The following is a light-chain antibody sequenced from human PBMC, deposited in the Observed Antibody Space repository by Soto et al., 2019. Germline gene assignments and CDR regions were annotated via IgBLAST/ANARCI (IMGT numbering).Light chain of an antibody. V-gene: IGLV1-51*02. J-gene: IGLJ2*01. Sequence: QSVLTQPPSVSAAPGQMVTISCYGSTSNIGNHYVSWYQQFPGAAPRLLIYENDKRPSGIPDRFSGSKSGTSATLDISGLQTGDEADYFCATWDDSLNPRGVFGGGTKLTVL. CDR2: END. CDR1: TSNIGNHY. CDR3: ATWDDSLNPRGV.